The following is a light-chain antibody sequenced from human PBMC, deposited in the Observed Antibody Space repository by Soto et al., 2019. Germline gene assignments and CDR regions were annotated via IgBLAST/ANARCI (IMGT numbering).Light chain of an antibody. J-gene: IGKJ4*01. CDR2: GAS. CDR1: QSVSSSY. V-gene: IGKV3-20*01. CDR3: QQYGSSRLT. Sequence: EIVLTQSPGTLSLSPGERATLACRASQSVSSSYLAWYQHKPGQAPRLPIYGASSRATGIPDRFSGSGSGTDFTLTISRLEPEEFAVYYFQQYGSSRLTFGGGTQVEIK.